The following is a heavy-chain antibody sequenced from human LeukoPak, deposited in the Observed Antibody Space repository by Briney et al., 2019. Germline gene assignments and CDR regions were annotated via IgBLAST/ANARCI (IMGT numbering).Heavy chain of an antibody. Sequence: EASVKVSCKASGYTFTSYGISWVRQAPGQGLEWMGRINPNSGGTNYAQKFQGRVTITRNTSISTAYMELSSLRSEDTAVYYCARGLGSGSPDYWGQGTLVTVSS. CDR3: ARGLGSGSPDY. V-gene: IGHV1-8*03. CDR1: GYTFTSYG. CDR2: INPNSGGT. J-gene: IGHJ4*02. D-gene: IGHD1-26*01.